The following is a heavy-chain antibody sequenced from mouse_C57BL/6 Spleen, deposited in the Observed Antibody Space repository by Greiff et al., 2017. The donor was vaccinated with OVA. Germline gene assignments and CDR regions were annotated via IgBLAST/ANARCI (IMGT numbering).Heavy chain of an antibody. V-gene: IGHV1-55*01. CDR1: GYTFTSYW. CDR2: IYPGSGST. D-gene: IGHD1-1*01. J-gene: IGHJ1*03. Sequence: QVQLQQPGAELVKPGASVKMSCKASGYTFTSYWITWVKQRPGQGLEWIGDIYPGSGSTNYNEKFKSKATLTVDTSSSTAYMQLSSLTSEDSAVYYCARGSDYYGSSYWYFDVWGTGTTVTVSS. CDR3: ARGSDYYGSSYWYFDV.